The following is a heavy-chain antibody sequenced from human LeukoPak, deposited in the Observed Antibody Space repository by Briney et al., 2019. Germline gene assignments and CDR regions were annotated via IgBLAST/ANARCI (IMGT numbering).Heavy chain of an antibody. V-gene: IGHV5-51*01. CDR2: IYPGDSDT. CDR3: ARQVPVVGYYDSSGYDY. CDR1: GYSFTSYW. J-gene: IGHJ4*02. D-gene: IGHD3-22*01. Sequence: GESLKISCKGSGYSFTSYWIGWVRQMPGKGLEWMGIIYPGDSDTRYSPSFQGQVTISADKSISTAYLQWSSLKASDTAMYYCARQVPVVGYYDSSGYDYWGQGTLVTVPS.